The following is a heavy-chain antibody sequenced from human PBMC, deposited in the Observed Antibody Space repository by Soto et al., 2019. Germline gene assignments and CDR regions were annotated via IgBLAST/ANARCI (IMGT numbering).Heavy chain of an antibody. Sequence: QVQLVQSGAEVKKPGASVKVSCKASGHTFSDSSMHWVRQAPGQGLEWMGWINLNSGDTNYAQKFQGRVAMTWDTSIKTVYMELTRLKSDDTAMYFCARDLGGYDLYGPDSWGQGTLVTVSS. CDR3: ARDLGGYDLYGPDS. V-gene: IGHV1-2*02. CDR2: INLNSGDT. CDR1: GHTFSDSS. J-gene: IGHJ4*02. D-gene: IGHD5-12*01.